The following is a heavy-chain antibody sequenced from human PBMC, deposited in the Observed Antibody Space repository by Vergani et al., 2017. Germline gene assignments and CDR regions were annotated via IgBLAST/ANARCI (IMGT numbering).Heavy chain of an antibody. V-gene: IGHV3-9*01. D-gene: IGHD2-21*01. Sequence: EVQLVESGGGLVQPGRSLRLSCAASGFTFDDYAMHWVRQAPGKGLEWVSGISWNSGRIGYADSVKGRFTISRDNAKNSLYLQMNSPRAEDTALYYCAKVASLRSYYYYYYMDVWGKGTTVTVSS. CDR2: ISWNSGRI. CDR1: GFTFDDYA. CDR3: AKVASLRSYYYYYYMDV. J-gene: IGHJ6*03.